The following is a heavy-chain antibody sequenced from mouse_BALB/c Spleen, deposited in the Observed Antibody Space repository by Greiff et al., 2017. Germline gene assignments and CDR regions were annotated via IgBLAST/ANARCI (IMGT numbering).Heavy chain of an antibody. J-gene: IGHJ4*01. CDR1: GYTFTSYW. CDR3: ASDAMDY. CDR2: IDPSDSYT. V-gene: IGHV1-69*02. Sequence: QVQLQQPGAELVKPWASVKLSCNASGYTFTSYWMHWVKQRPGQGLEWIGEIDPSDSYTNYNQKFKGKATLTVDKSSSTAYMQLSSLISEDSAVYYCASDAMDYWGQGTSVTVSS.